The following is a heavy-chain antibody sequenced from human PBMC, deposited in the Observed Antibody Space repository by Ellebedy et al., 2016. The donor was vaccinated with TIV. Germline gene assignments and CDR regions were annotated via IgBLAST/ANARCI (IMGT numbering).Heavy chain of an antibody. D-gene: IGHD1-14*01. Sequence: KVSCKGSGYSFTSYWLGWVRQMHGKGLEWLGIIYPGDSDTRYSPSFQGQVTISAHKSISTAYLQWSSLKASDTAMYYCARDSGLDYWGQGTLVTVSS. V-gene: IGHV5-51*01. CDR3: ARDSGLDY. CDR1: GYSFTSYW. CDR2: IYPGDSDT. J-gene: IGHJ4*02.